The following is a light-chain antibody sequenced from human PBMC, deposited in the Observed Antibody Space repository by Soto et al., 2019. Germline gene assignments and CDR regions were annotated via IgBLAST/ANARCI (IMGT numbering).Light chain of an antibody. CDR2: DDT. Sequence: SYELTQPPSVSVAPGQTADITCGGDNIESKTVHWYQQRPGQAPVLLVFDDTDRPSGIPERFSGSNSGNTATLTISRVEAGDEADYYCQVWDSSSDHPVFGGGTKVTVL. CDR1: NIESKT. CDR3: QVWDSSSDHPV. V-gene: IGLV3-21*02. J-gene: IGLJ3*02.